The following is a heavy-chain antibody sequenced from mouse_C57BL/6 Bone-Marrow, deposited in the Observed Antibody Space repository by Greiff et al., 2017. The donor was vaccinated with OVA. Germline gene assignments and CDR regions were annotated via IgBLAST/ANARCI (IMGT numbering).Heavy chain of an antibody. CDR2: ISDGGSYT. J-gene: IGHJ2*01. CDR1: GFTFSSYA. Sequence: EVNVVESGGGLVKPGGSLKLSCAASGFTFSSYAMSWVRQTPEKRLEWVATISDGGSYTYYPDNVKGRFTISRDNAKNNLYLQMSHLKSEDTAMYYCARRGLRRGGDFDYWGQGTTLTVSS. D-gene: IGHD2-4*01. V-gene: IGHV5-4*03. CDR3: ARRGLRRGGDFDY.